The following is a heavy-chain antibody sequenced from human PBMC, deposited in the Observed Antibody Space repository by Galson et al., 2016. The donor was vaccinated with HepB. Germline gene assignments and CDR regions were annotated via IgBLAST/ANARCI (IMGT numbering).Heavy chain of an antibody. V-gene: IGHV3-43*01. CDR2: ITGDRANA. J-gene: IGHJ4*02. Sequence: SLRLSCAASGFTFGTYTMHWIRQAPGEGLQWVSLITGDRANAYYADSVKGRFTISRDNRKNSLYLQMHSLRSEDTALYYCAKDHGGYSGLDYWGQGTLVTVAS. CDR3: AKDHGGYSGLDY. D-gene: IGHD4-23*01. CDR1: GFTFGTYT.